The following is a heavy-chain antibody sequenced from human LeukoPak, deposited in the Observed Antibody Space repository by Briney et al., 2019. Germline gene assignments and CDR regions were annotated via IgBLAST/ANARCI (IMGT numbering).Heavy chain of an antibody. J-gene: IGHJ4*02. CDR2: ISASDNNT. CDR1: GFTFSSYA. D-gene: IGHD1-26*01. Sequence: GGSLRLSCAAPGFTFSSYAMSWVRRAPGKGLEWVSAISASDNNTYYADSVKGRFTISRDNSKNTLSLQMNSLRAEDTALYYCVKDHWGSYYSLFDSWGQGTLVTVSS. V-gene: IGHV3-23*01. CDR3: VKDHWGSYYSLFDS.